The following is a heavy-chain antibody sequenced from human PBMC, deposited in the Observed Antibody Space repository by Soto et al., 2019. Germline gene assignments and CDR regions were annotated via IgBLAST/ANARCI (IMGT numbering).Heavy chain of an antibody. Sequence: PSETLSLTCTVSGGSISSSSYYWGWIRQPPGKGLEWIGSIYYSGSTYYNPSLKSRVTISVDTSKNQFSLKLSSVTAADTAVYYGARLPPYYLYGMDVRGQQSTVAVAS. J-gene: IGHJ6*02. CDR3: ARLPPYYLYGMDV. V-gene: IGHV4-39*01. D-gene: IGHD2-21*01. CDR2: IYYSGST. CDR1: GGSISSSSYY.